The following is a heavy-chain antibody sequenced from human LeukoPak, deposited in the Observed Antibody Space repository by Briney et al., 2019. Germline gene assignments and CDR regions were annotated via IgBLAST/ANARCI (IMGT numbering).Heavy chain of an antibody. Sequence: PGGSLRLSCVASGFTFSSYSMNWVRQAPGKGLEWVSSISSSSSYIYYADSVKGRFTISRDNAKNSLYLQMNSLRAEDTAVYYCARVEYYYGSGSYRVFDYWGQGTLVTVSS. D-gene: IGHD3-10*01. J-gene: IGHJ4*02. CDR1: GFTFSSYS. CDR3: ARVEYYYGSGSYRVFDY. CDR2: ISSSSSYI. V-gene: IGHV3-21*01.